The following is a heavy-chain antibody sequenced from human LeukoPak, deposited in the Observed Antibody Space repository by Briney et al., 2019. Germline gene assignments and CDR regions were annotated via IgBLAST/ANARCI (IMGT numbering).Heavy chain of an antibody. V-gene: IGHV4-39*07. Sequence: PSETLSLTCTVSGYSISSSSYYWGWIRQPPGKGLEWIGSIYYSGSTYYNPSLKSRVTISVDTSKNQFSLKLSSVTAADTAVYYCARDRGRGYYFDYWGQGTLVTVSS. CDR1: GYSISSSSYY. D-gene: IGHD3-10*01. J-gene: IGHJ4*02. CDR2: IYYSGST. CDR3: ARDRGRGYYFDY.